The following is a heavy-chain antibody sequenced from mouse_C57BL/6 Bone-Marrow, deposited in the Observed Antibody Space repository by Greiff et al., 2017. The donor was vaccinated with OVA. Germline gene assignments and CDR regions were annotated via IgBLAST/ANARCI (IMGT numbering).Heavy chain of an antibody. Sequence: QVQLQQSGAELVRPGTSVKMSCKASGYTFTNYWIGWAKQRPGHGLEWIGDIYPGGGYTNYNEKLKGKATLTADKSSSTAYMQFSILTSEDSSIYYFAISMWLLRDWYFDVWGTGTTVTVSS. J-gene: IGHJ1*03. CDR2: IYPGGGYT. V-gene: IGHV1-63*01. D-gene: IGHD2-3*01. CDR1: GYTFTNYW. CDR3: AISMWLLRDWYFDV.